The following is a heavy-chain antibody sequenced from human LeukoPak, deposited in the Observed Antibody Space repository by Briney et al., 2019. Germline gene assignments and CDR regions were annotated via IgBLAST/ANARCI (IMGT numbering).Heavy chain of an antibody. Sequence: SGTLSLTCAVSGGSISSSNWWSWVRQPPGKGLEWIGEIYHSGSTNYNPSLKSRVTISVDKSKNQFSLKLSSVTAADTAVYYCAREDSYGANYYYYYGMDVWGQGTTVTVSS. CDR2: IYHSGST. CDR1: GGSISSSNW. J-gene: IGHJ6*02. CDR3: AREDSYGANYYYYYGMDV. D-gene: IGHD5-18*01. V-gene: IGHV4-4*02.